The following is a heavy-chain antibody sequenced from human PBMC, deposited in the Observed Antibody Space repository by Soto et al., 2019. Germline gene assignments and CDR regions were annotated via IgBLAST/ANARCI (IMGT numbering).Heavy chain of an antibody. Sequence: PSETLSLTGTVSGDSVCTDGYYLFCIRQPPWKGLEWVGSLYHTGLMYYSPSFESRVTMSVDTSRNQFSLKMRSVSAADTAVYYCGRHFSRGWSYHSGLDVWGPGTTVTVSS. D-gene: IGHD6-19*01. CDR1: GDSVCTDGYY. J-gene: IGHJ6*02. V-gene: IGHV4-39*01. CDR3: GRHFSRGWSYHSGLDV. CDR2: LYHTGLM.